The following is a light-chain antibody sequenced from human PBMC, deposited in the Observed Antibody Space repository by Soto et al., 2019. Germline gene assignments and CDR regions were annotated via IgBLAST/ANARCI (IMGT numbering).Light chain of an antibody. CDR3: SSYTSCSTRCYV. CDR2: DVS. Sequence: QSVLTQPASVSGSPGQSITISCTGTSSDVGGYNYVSWYQQHPGKAPKLMIYDVSNRPSGVSNRFSGSKSGNTASLTISGLQAEDEADYYCSSYTSCSTRCYVFGTGTKVT. J-gene: IGLJ1*01. V-gene: IGLV2-14*01. CDR1: SSDVGGYNY.